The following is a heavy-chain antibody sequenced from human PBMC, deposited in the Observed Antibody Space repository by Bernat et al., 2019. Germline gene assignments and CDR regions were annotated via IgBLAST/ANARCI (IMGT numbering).Heavy chain of an antibody. J-gene: IGHJ4*02. V-gene: IGHV3-7*04. CDR1: GFTFSSYW. CDR3: ARGRWTIDY. D-gene: IGHD3/OR15-3a*01. CDR2: IKQDGSER. Sequence: EVQLVESGGGLVQPGRSLRLSCTASGFTFSSYWMSWVRQAPGKGLEWVANIKQDGSERYYVDSVKGRFTISRDNAKNSLYLQMNSLRAEDTAVYYCARGRWTIDYWGQGTLVTVSS.